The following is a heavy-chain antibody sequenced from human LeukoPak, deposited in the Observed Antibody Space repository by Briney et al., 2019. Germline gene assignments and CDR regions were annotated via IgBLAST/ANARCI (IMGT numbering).Heavy chain of an antibody. V-gene: IGHV3-72*01. D-gene: IGHD1/OR15-1a*01. Sequence: PGGSLRLSCAASGFTFSSYAMSWVRQAPGKGLEWVGRTRNKANSYTTEYAASVKGRFTISRDDSKNSLYLQMNSLKTEDTAVYYCARDGTYGDFDYWGQGTLVTVSS. CDR1: GFTFSSYA. CDR2: TRNKANSYTT. J-gene: IGHJ4*02. CDR3: ARDGTYGDFDY.